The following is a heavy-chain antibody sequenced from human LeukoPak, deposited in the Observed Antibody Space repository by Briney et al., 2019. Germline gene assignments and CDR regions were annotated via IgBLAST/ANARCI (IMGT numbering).Heavy chain of an antibody. D-gene: IGHD3-16*02. J-gene: IGHJ4*02. Sequence: PSETLSLTCAVYGGSFSGYYWSWIRQPPGKGLEWIGEINRSGSTNYNPSLKSRVTISVDTSKNQFSLKLSSVTAADTAVYYCARGCVYYDYVWGSYRYFDYWGQGTLVTVSS. CDR1: GGSFSGYY. CDR3: ARGCVYYDYVWGSYRYFDY. CDR2: INRSGST. V-gene: IGHV4-34*01.